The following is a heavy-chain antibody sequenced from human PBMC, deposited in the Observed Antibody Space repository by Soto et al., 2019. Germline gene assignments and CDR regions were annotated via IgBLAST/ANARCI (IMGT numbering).Heavy chain of an antibody. CDR3: TRDRSSGYNWFDP. CDR2: VKSKTDGGKA. J-gene: IGHJ5*02. D-gene: IGHD1-26*01. Sequence: GGSLRLSCAASGFTFNNAWMSWVRQAPGKGLEWVGRVKSKTDGGKADHAATVKGRFTVSRDDSKNTLYLQMNSLKTENTAVYYCTRDRSSGYNWFDPWGQGTLVTVSS. CDR1: GFTFNNAW. V-gene: IGHV3-15*01.